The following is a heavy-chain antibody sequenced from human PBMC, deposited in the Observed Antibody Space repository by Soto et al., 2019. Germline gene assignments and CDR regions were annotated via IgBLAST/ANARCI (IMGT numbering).Heavy chain of an antibody. V-gene: IGHV4-31*03. D-gene: IGHD4-17*01. Sequence: SETLSLTCTVSGGSISSGGYYWSWIRQHPGKGLEWIGYIYYSGSTYYNPSLKSRVTISVDTSKNQFSLKLSSVTAADTAVYYCARGGPIRPFDYWGQGTLVTVSS. J-gene: IGHJ4*02. CDR3: ARGGPIRPFDY. CDR1: GGSISSGGYY. CDR2: IYYSGST.